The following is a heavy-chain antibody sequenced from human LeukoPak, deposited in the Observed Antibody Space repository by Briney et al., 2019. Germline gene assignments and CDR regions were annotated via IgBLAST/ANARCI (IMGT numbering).Heavy chain of an antibody. CDR3: AREDVVLVDGVRYLYYGLDV. CDR1: GYTFIINY. Sequence: GASVKVSCKASGYTFIINYIHWVRQAPGQGLGWMGLINPSGGSTSYAHKFQDRVTMTSDTSTSTVYMELSSLKSEDTGVYYCAREDVVLVDGVRYLYYGLDVWGHGTTVTVSS. V-gene: IGHV1-46*01. D-gene: IGHD6-19*01. J-gene: IGHJ6*02. CDR2: INPSGGST.